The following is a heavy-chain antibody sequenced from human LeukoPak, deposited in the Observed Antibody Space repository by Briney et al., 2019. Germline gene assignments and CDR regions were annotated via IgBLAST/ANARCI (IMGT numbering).Heavy chain of an antibody. V-gene: IGHV1-2*02. CDR1: GYTFTGYY. D-gene: IGHD4-11*01. CDR2: INPNSGGT. J-gene: IGHJ6*03. CDR3: ARDSNSYYYYYMDV. Sequence: PSVKVSCKASGYTFTGYYMHWVRRAPGQGLEWMGWINPNSGGTNYAQKFQGRVTMTRDTSISTAYMELSRLRSDDTAVYYCARDSNSYYYYYMDVWGKGTTVTVSS.